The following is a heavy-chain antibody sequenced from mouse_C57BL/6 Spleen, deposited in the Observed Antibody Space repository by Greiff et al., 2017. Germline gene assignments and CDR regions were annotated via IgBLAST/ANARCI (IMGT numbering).Heavy chain of an antibody. D-gene: IGHD4-1*01. CDR1: GYTFTSYW. J-gene: IGHJ4*01. CDR2: IHPNSGST. V-gene: IGHV1-64*01. CDR3: ARGLGLHYYAMDY. Sequence: VQLQQPGAELVKPGASVKLSCKASGYTFTSYWMHWVKQRPGQGLEWIGMIHPNSGSTNYNEKFKSKATLTVDKSSSTAYMQLSSLTSDDSAVYYCARGLGLHYYAMDYWGQGTSVTVSS.